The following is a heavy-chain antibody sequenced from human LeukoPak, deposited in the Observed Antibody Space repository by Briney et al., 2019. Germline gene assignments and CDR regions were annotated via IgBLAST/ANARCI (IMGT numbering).Heavy chain of an antibody. CDR3: ARDRASTAMAYFDY. CDR1: GGTFSSYA. D-gene: IGHD5-18*01. Sequence: SVKVSCKASGGTFSSYAISWVRQAPGQGLEWMGRIIPIFGTANYAQKFQGRVTITTDESTSTAYMELSSLRSEDTAVYYCARDRASTAMAYFDYWGPGTLVTVSS. J-gene: IGHJ4*02. CDR2: IIPIFGTA. V-gene: IGHV1-69*05.